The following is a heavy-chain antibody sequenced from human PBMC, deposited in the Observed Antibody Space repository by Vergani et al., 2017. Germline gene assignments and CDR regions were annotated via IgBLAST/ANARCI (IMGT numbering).Heavy chain of an antibody. Sequence: EVQLVESGGGLVQPGGSLRLSCAASGFTVSSNYMSWVRQAPGKGLEWVSVIYSGGSTYYADSVKGRFTISRDNSKNTLYLQMNSLRAEDTAVYYCARVPGIAAAGRAYYYYMDVWGKGTTVTVSS. CDR1: GFTVSSNY. D-gene: IGHD6-13*01. V-gene: IGHV3-66*02. CDR2: IYSGGST. CDR3: ARVPGIAAAGRAYYYYMDV. J-gene: IGHJ6*03.